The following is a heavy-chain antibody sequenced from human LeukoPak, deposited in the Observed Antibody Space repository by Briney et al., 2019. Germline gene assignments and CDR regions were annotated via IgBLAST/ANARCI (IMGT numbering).Heavy chain of an antibody. Sequence: GGSLRLSCAASGFTFSSYEMNWVRQAPGKGLEWVSSISGSSSYIYYADSVKGRFTISRDNAKNSLYLQMNSLRAEDTAVYYCARRAGAYSHPYDYWGQGTLVTVSS. CDR1: GFTFSSYE. CDR2: ISGSSSYI. CDR3: ARRAGAYSHPYDY. J-gene: IGHJ4*02. V-gene: IGHV3-21*06. D-gene: IGHD4/OR15-4a*01.